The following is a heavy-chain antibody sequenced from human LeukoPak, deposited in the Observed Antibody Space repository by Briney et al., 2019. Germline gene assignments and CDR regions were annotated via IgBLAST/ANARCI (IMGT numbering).Heavy chain of an antibody. Sequence: GGSLRLSCAASGFTFSNYDIHWVRQATGKGLEWVSSIGPAGDTYYPGSVRGRFTISRENAKSSLSLQMNSLRAGDTAVYYCVRRDGYNSLDYWGQGTLVTVSS. CDR2: IGPAGDT. CDR1: GFTFSNYD. J-gene: IGHJ4*02. V-gene: IGHV3-13*01. D-gene: IGHD5-24*01. CDR3: VRRDGYNSLDY.